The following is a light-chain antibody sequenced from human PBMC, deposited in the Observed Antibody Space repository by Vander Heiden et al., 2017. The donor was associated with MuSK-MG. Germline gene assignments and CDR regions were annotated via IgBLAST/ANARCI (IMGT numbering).Light chain of an antibody. CDR1: QSINNW. J-gene: IGKJ4*01. Sequence: IRMTQSPSTLSASVGDRVTITCRASQSINNWLAWYQQKPGKAPRVLIYDASTLQTGVPSRFTGSGSGTDFTLTISSLQPEDFAAYYCQQYNTPLVTFGGGTKVEI. CDR2: DAS. V-gene: IGKV1-5*01. CDR3: QQYNTPLVT.